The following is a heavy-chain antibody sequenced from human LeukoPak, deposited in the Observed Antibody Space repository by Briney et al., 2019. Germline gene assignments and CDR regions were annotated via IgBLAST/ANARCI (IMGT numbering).Heavy chain of an antibody. CDR3: AREGHSSGWHVGAYYYYYGMDV. Sequence: QPGGSLRLSCAASGFTFSSYAMHWVRQAPGKGLEWVAVISYDGSNKYYADSVKGRFTISRDNSKNTLYLQMNSLRAEDTAVYYCAREGHSSGWHVGAYYYYYGMDVWGQGTTVTVSS. CDR1: GFTFSSYA. V-gene: IGHV3-30-3*01. J-gene: IGHJ6*02. CDR2: ISYDGSNK. D-gene: IGHD6-19*01.